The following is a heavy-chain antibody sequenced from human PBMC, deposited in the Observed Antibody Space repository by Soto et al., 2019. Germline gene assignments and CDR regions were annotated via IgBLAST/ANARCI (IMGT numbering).Heavy chain of an antibody. J-gene: IGHJ6*01. CDR3: ARDRKQEGLDYSCDGKAV. D-gene: IGHD2-21*01. V-gene: IGHV3-33*01. CDR2: IWYDGSKK. CDR1: GFTFSHYG. Sequence: SLRLSCAASGFTFSHYGMHWVRQAPGKGPEWVAAIWYDGSKKYYADSVKGRFIISRDDSKNTLYLQMNSMRAEDTAVYYCARDRKQEGLDYSCDGKAVWGRGTSDTVSA.